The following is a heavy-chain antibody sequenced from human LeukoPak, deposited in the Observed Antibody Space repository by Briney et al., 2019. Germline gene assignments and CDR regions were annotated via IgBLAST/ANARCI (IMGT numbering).Heavy chain of an antibody. CDR1: GFTFSSYW. D-gene: IGHD3-3*01. Sequence: GGSLRLSCAASGFTFSSYWMSWVRQAPGKGLEWVANIKQDGSEKYYVDSVKGRFTISRDNAKNSLYLQMNSLRAEDTAVYYCARDGSPYDFRSGAAFDYWGQGTLVTVSS. J-gene: IGHJ4*02. CDR3: ARDGSPYDFRSGAAFDY. V-gene: IGHV3-7*01. CDR2: IKQDGSEK.